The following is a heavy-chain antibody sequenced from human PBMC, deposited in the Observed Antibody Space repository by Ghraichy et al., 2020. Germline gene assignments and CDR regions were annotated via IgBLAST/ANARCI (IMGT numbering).Heavy chain of an antibody. J-gene: IGHJ5*02. CDR1: GGSISSGDYY. CDR2: IYYSGST. CDR3: ARSDMVRGVISMKTNWFDP. D-gene: IGHD3-10*01. V-gene: IGHV4-30-4*01. Sequence: SETLSLTCTVSGGSISSGDYYWSWIRQPPGKGLEWIGYIYYSGSTYYNPSLKSRVTMSLDTSKNQFSLKLSSVTAADTAVYYCARSDMVRGVISMKTNWFDPWGQGTLVTVSS.